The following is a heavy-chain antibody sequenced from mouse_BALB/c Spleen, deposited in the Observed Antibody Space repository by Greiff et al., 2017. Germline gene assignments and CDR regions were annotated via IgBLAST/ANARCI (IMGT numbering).Heavy chain of an antibody. D-gene: IGHD2-3*01. CDR2: ISSGSSTI. J-gene: IGHJ4*01. Sequence: EVQLVESGGGLVQPGGSRKLSCAASGFTFSSFGMHWVRQAPEKGLEWVAYISSGSSTIYYADTVKGRFTISRDNPKNTLFLQMTSLRSEDTAMYYCDRGGSDAYYDAMDYWGQGTSVTVSS. V-gene: IGHV5-17*02. CDR1: GFTFSSFG. CDR3: DRGGSDAYYDAMDY.